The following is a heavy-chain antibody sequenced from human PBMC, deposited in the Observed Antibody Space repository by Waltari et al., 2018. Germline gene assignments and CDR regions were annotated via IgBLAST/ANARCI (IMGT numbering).Heavy chain of an antibody. CDR3: ARLVVVAATDAFDI. CDR1: GFPFSSYW. V-gene: IGHV3-7*01. CDR2: IKQDGSEK. J-gene: IGHJ3*02. Sequence: EVQLVESGGGLVQPGGSLRLSCAASGFPFSSYWMSWVRRAPGKGLEWVANIKQDGSEKYYVDSVKGRFTISRDNAKNSLYLQMNSLRAEDTAVYYCARLVVVAATDAFDIWGQGTMVTVSS. D-gene: IGHD2-15*01.